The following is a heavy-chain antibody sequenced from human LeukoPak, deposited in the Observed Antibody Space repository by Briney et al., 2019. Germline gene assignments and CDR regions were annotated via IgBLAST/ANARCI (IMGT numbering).Heavy chain of an antibody. CDR1: GFTFRSYW. CDR2: MKLDGSEE. J-gene: IGHJ5*02. D-gene: IGHD2-15*01. CDR3: ARWARYCSSGSCYSWFDP. Sequence: PGGSLGLSCAASGFTFRSYWMSWVRQAPGEGLEWVANMKLDGSEEYYVDSVKGRFTISSDNAKNSLYLQMNSLRVDDTAVYYCARWARYCSSGSCYSWFDPWGQGTLVTVSS. V-gene: IGHV3-7*01.